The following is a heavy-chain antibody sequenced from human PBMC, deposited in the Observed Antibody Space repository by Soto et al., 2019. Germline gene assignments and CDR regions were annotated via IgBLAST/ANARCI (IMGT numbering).Heavy chain of an antibody. D-gene: IGHD5-12*01. CDR2: IWYDGSNK. J-gene: IGHJ6*02. CDR1: GFTFSSYG. CDR3: VRDFVEMATIPNYYGMDV. Sequence: LRLSCAASGFTFSSYGMHWVRQAPGKGLEWVAVIWYDGSNKYYADSVKGRFTISRDNSKNTLYLQMNSLRAEDTAVYYCVRDFVEMATIPNYYGMDVWGQGTTVTVSS. V-gene: IGHV3-33*01.